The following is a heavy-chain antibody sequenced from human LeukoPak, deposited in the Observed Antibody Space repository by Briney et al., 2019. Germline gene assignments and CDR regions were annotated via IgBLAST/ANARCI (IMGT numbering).Heavy chain of an antibody. CDR2: INPSGGRT. V-gene: IGHV1-46*01. Sequence: ASVKVSCKASGYTFTSYYMHWVRQAPGQGLEWMGFINPSGGRTTYAQKFQGRVTLGRDTSTSTVYVELSSLRSEDTAVYYCAIGSQDGDYPFDHWGQGTLVTVSS. CDR1: GYTFTSYY. J-gene: IGHJ4*02. CDR3: AIGSQDGDYPFDH. D-gene: IGHD4-17*01.